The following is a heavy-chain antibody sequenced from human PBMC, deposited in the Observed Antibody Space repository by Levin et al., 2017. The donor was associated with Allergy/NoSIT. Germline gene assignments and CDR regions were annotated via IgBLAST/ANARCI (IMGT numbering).Heavy chain of an antibody. J-gene: IGHJ3*01. V-gene: IGHV3-23*01. CDR1: GFTFSNSA. CDR2: ISVSGGTT. Sequence: GGSLRLSCAASGFTFSNSAMTWVRQAPGKGLEWVSLISVSGGTTYYADSVKGRFTISRDNSKNTLSLQMNSLRAEDTALYYCAKTSAAGIFAFDVWGQGAMVTVSS. D-gene: IGHD6-13*01. CDR3: AKTSAAGIFAFDV.